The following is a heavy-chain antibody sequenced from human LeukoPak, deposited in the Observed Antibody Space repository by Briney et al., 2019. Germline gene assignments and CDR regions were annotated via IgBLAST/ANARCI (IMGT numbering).Heavy chain of an antibody. CDR3: ARAQFPGYSYGTTFDY. V-gene: IGHV3-30*04. CDR1: GFTFSSYA. Sequence: PGGSLRLSCAASGFTFSSYAMHWVRQAPGKGLEWVAVISYDGSNKYYADSVKGRFTISRDNSKNTLYLQTNSLRAEDTAVYYCARAQFPGYSYGTTFDYWGQGTLVTVSS. CDR2: ISYDGSNK. J-gene: IGHJ4*02. D-gene: IGHD5-18*01.